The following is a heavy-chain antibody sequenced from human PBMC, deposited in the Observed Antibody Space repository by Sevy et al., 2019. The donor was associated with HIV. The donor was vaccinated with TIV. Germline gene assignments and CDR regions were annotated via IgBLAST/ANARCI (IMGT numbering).Heavy chain of an antibody. CDR3: ASLAAAGNWGYVDYYSMDV. D-gene: IGHD6-13*01. CDR1: GFTFSSYW. CDR2: IKQDGSEK. J-gene: IGHJ6*02. V-gene: IGHV3-7*01. Sequence: GGSLRLSCAASGFTFSSYWMSWVRQAPGKGLEWVANIKQDGSEKYYVDSVKGRFTISRDNAKNSLYLQMNSLRAEDTAVYYCASLAAAGNWGYVDYYSMDVWGQGTTVTVSS.